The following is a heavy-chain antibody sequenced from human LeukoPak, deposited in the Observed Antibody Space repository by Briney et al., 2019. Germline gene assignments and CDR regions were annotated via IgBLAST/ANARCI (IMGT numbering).Heavy chain of an antibody. Sequence: SETLSLTCAVSGYSISSGYYWGWIRQPPGKGLEWIGSIYHSGSTYYNPSLKSRVTISVDTSKNQFSLKLSSVTAADTAVYYCVSTGPGRYFDYWGQGTLVTVSS. CDR1: GYSISSGYY. CDR2: IYHSGST. V-gene: IGHV4-38-2*01. J-gene: IGHJ4*02. CDR3: VSTGPGRYFDY.